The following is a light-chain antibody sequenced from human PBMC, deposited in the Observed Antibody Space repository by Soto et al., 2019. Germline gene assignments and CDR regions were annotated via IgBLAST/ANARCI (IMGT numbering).Light chain of an antibody. CDR2: GAS. J-gene: IGKJ4*01. Sequence: EIVMTQSPATLSVSPGERATLSCRASQSVSSNLAWYQQKPGQAPRLLIYGASTRATGVPGRFSGSGSATEFTLTISSLQSEDFAVYYCQQYNNWPPLTFGGGTKVDI. CDR1: QSVSSN. V-gene: IGKV3-15*01. CDR3: QQYNNWPPLT.